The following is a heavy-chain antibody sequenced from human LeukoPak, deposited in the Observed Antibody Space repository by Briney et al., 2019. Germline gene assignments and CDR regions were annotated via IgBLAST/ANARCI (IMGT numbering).Heavy chain of an antibody. Sequence: PGRSLRLSCAASGLTFDDHGMHWVRQAPGEGLEWVSGISWSSGIIGYADSVKGRFTISRDNAKNSLYLQMDSLRAEDTALYYCAKDTGRPTDAITMEDNAFDIWGQGTMVTVSS. CDR1: GLTFDDHG. J-gene: IGHJ3*02. V-gene: IGHV3-9*01. D-gene: IGHD3-3*01. CDR3: AKDTGRPTDAITMEDNAFDI. CDR2: ISWSSGII.